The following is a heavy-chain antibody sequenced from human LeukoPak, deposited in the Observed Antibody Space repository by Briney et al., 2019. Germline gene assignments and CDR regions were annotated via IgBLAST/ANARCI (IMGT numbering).Heavy chain of an antibody. CDR3: ARDSRLSYSSSFDY. J-gene: IGHJ4*02. CDR1: GFTFSDYY. V-gene: IGHV3-11*04. CDR2: ISSSGSTI. Sequence: GGPLRLSCAASGFTFSDYYMSWIRQAPGKGLEWVSYISSSGSTIYYADSVKGRFTISRDNAKNSLYLQMNSLRAEDTAVYYCARDSRLSYSSSFDYWGQGTLVTVSS. D-gene: IGHD6-6*01.